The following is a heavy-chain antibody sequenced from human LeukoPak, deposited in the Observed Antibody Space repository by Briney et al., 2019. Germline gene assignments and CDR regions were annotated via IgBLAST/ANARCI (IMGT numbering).Heavy chain of an antibody. Sequence: GRSLRLSCAASGFTFSSYGMHWVRQAPGKGLEWVAVISYDGSNKYYADSVKGRFTISRDNSKNTLYLQMNSLRAEDTAVYYCARDGADIVVVVAATPDYYGMDVWGQGTTVTVSS. CDR3: ARDGADIVVVVAATPDYYGMDV. CDR2: ISYDGSNK. CDR1: GFTFSSYG. V-gene: IGHV3-30*03. D-gene: IGHD2-15*01. J-gene: IGHJ6*02.